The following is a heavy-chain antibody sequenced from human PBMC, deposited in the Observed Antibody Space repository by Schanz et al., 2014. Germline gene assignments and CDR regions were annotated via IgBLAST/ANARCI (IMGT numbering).Heavy chain of an antibody. J-gene: IGHJ4*02. CDR3: ARDFHGYGPHLDY. Sequence: EVQLLESGGGLVQPGGSLRLSCLASGFAFSSYGMNWLRQAPGKGLEWVSAMNESHSTIYYADSVRGRFTVSRDNSKSTLYLQLNSLRAEDTAVYYCARDFHGYGPHLDYWGQGSLVTVSS. D-gene: IGHD5-12*01. CDR1: GFAFSSYG. CDR2: MNESHSTI. V-gene: IGHV3-23*01.